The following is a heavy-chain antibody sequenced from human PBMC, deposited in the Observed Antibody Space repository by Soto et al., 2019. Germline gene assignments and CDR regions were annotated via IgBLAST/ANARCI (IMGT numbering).Heavy chain of an antibody. Sequence: SETLSLTCTVSGGSISSSSYYWGWIRQPPGKGLEWIGSIYYSGSTYYNPSLKSRVTISVDTSKNQFSLKLSSVTAADTAVYYCAITYSSSWYSIFDDYWGQGTLVTVSS. D-gene: IGHD6-13*01. J-gene: IGHJ4*02. V-gene: IGHV4-39*01. CDR1: GGSISSSSYY. CDR2: IYYSGST. CDR3: AITYSSSWYSIFDDY.